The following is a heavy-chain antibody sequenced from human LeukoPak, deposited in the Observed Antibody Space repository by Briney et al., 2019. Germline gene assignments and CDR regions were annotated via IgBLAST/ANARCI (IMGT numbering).Heavy chain of an antibody. CDR2: IYYSGST. V-gene: IGHV4-30-4*01. Sequence: IPSETLSLTCTVSGVSISSGDYYWSWIRQPPGKGLEWIGYIYYSGSTYYNPSLKSRVTMPIDTSKNQFSLKLSSVTAADAAVYYCARGTPRGTDNDYWGQGTLVTVSS. CDR1: GVSISSGDYY. D-gene: IGHD1-14*01. CDR3: ARGTPRGTDNDY. J-gene: IGHJ4*02.